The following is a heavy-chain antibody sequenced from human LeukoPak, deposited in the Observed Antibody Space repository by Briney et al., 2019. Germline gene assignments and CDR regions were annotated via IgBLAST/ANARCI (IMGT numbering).Heavy chain of an antibody. CDR1: GASIRSSSHY. J-gene: IGHJ4*02. Sequence: SETLSLTCTVSGASIRSSSHYWAWIRQPPGKGLEWIGSIYYSGSTFYNPSLKSRVTISVDTSKNQFSLKLSSVTAADTAVYYCARNHSSSSSSRYFDSWGQGTLVTVSS. CDR3: ARNHSSSSSSRYFDS. CDR2: IYYSGST. V-gene: IGHV4-39*01. D-gene: IGHD6-6*01.